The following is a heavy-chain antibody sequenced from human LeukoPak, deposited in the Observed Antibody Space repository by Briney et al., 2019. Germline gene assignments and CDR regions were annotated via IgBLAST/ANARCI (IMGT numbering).Heavy chain of an antibody. Sequence: ASVKVSCKASGYTFTGYYMHWVRQAPGQGLEWMGWINPNSGGTNYAQKFQGRVTMTRDTSISTAYMELSRPRSDDTAVYYCARHAIFGVVIIGVVDYWGQGTLVTVSS. V-gene: IGHV1-2*02. CDR1: GYTFTGYY. D-gene: IGHD3-3*01. CDR2: INPNSGGT. CDR3: ARHAIFGVVIIGVVDY. J-gene: IGHJ4*02.